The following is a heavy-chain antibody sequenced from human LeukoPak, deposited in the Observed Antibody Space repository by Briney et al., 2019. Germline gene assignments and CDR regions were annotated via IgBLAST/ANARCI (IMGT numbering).Heavy chain of an antibody. Sequence: ASVKVSCKASGYTFTGYYMHWVRQAPGQGLEWMGWINPNSVGTNYAQKFQGRVTMTRDTSISTAYMELSRLRSDDTAVYYCARVAYYDSSGLDYWGQGTLVTVSS. CDR3: ARVAYYDSSGLDY. V-gene: IGHV1-2*02. CDR2: INPNSVGT. D-gene: IGHD3-22*01. CDR1: GYTFTGYY. J-gene: IGHJ4*02.